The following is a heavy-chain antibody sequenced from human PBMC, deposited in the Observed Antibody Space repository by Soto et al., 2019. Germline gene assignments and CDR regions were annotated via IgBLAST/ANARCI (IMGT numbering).Heavy chain of an antibody. V-gene: IGHV3-21*01. CDR1: GFTFSSYS. J-gene: IGHJ4*02. CDR2: ISSSSSYI. CDR3: ARGSATVVTPDY. Sequence: EVQLVESGGGLVKPGGSLRLSCAASGFTFSSYSMNWVRQAPGKGLEWVSSISSSSSYIYYADSVKGRFTISRDNAKNSLYLQMNSLRAEDTAVYYCARGSATVVTPDYWGQGTLVTVSS. D-gene: IGHD4-17*01.